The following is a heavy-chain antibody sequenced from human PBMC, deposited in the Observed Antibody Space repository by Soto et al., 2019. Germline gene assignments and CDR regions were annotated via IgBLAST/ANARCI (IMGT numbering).Heavy chain of an antibody. CDR3: ARVGYCSSTSCYGEDYYYYMDV. CDR1: GYTFTSYV. Sequence: ASVKVSCKASGYTFTSYVISWVRQAPGQGLEWMGWISAYNGNTNYAQKLQGRVTMTTDTSTSTAYMELRSLRSDDTAVYYCARVGYCSSTSCYGEDYYYYMDVWGKGTTVTVSS. CDR2: ISAYNGNT. J-gene: IGHJ6*03. D-gene: IGHD2-2*01. V-gene: IGHV1-18*01.